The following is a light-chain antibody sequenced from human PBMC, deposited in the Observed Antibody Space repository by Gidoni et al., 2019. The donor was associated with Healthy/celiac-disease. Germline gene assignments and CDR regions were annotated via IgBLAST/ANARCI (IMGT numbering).Light chain of an antibody. CDR3: QQSYSTPLT. CDR2: AAS. Sequence: IPMTQSPSYLSASVGDRVTITCRASQSISSYLNWYQQKPGKAPKLLIYAASSLQSGVPSRFSGSGSGTDFTLTISSLQPEDFATYYCQQSYSTPLTFGGGTKVEIK. CDR1: QSISSY. V-gene: IGKV1-39*01. J-gene: IGKJ4*01.